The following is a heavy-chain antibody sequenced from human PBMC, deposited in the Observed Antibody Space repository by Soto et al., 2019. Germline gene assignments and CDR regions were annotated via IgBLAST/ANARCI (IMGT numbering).Heavy chain of an antibody. J-gene: IGHJ6*03. V-gene: IGHV3-7*01. CDR1: GFTFSSYW. CDR3: ARESRYYYYYMDV. CDR2: IKQDGSEK. Sequence: GGSLRLSCAASGFTFSSYWMSWFRQAPGKGLEWVANIKQDGSEKYYVDSVKGRFTISRDNAKNSLYLQMNSLRAEDTAVYYCARESRYYYYYMDVWGKGTTVTVSS.